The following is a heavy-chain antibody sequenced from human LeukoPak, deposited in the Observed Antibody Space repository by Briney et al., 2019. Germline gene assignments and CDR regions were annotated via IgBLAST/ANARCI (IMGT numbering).Heavy chain of an antibody. D-gene: IGHD3-22*01. CDR1: GFTFSSYE. J-gene: IGHJ4*02. V-gene: IGHV3-48*03. CDR2: ISSRSSTI. Sequence: GSLRLSCAASGFTFSSYEMNWVRQAPGKGLEWISYISSRSSTIYYADSVKGRFTISRDNAKNSLYLQMNSLRAEDTAAYYCARFGESNGYYVDYWGQGTLVTVSS. CDR3: ARFGESNGYYVDY.